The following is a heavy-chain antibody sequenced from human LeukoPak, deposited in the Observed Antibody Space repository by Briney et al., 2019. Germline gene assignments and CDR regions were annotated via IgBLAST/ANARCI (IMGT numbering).Heavy chain of an antibody. D-gene: IGHD5-18*01. J-gene: IGHJ4*02. Sequence: GGSLRLSCAASGFTFSNYLMHWVRQAPGKGLVWVSRTKNDGSGTIYADSVKGRFTISRDNAKNTLYLQMNSLRAEDTAVYYCARSPSTSMEFWGQGTMVTVSS. CDR2: TKNDGSGT. CDR1: GFTFSNYL. V-gene: IGHV3-74*01. CDR3: ARSPSTSMEF.